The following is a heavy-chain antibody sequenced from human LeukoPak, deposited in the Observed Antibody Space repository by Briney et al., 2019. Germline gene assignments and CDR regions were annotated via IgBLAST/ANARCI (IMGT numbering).Heavy chain of an antibody. D-gene: IGHD3-22*01. J-gene: IGHJ4*02. CDR2: ISGSGGST. CDR3: AKSGVTMIVVFDY. Sequence: GGSLRLSCAASGFTFSSYSMNWVRQAPGKGLEWVSAISGSGGSTYYADSVKGRFTISRDNSKNTLYLQMNSLRAEDTAVYYCAKSGVTMIVVFDYWGQGTLVTVSS. CDR1: GFTFSSYS. V-gene: IGHV3-23*01.